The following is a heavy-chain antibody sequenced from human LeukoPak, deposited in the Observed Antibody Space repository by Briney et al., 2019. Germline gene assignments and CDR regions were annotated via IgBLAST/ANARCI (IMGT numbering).Heavy chain of an antibody. CDR2: IYTSGST. CDR3: ARDIAVAGTPYYFDY. CDR1: GGSISSGSYY. Sequence: SETLSLTCTVSGGSISSGSYYWSWIRQPAGTGLEWIGRIYTSGSTNYNPSLKSRVTISVDTSKNQFSLKLSSVTAADTAVYYCARDIAVAGTPYYFDYWGQGTLVTVSS. V-gene: IGHV4-61*02. D-gene: IGHD6-19*01. J-gene: IGHJ4*02.